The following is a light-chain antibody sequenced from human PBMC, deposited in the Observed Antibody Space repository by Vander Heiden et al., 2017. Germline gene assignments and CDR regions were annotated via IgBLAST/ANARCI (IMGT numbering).Light chain of an antibody. CDR1: QSVSTY. CDR3: QQRSNWPIT. CDR2: DAS. Sequence: EIVLTQSPATPSFSPGERVTLACRASQSVSTYLAWYQQKPGQAPRLLIYDASSRATGIPARFSASGSGTDFTLTISSLEPEDFAVYYCQQRSNWPITFGQGTRLEIK. J-gene: IGKJ5*01. V-gene: IGKV3-11*01.